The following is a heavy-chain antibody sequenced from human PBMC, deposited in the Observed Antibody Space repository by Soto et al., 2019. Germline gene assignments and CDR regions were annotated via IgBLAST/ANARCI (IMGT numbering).Heavy chain of an antibody. CDR3: ARGVLANWGPENWFDP. V-gene: IGHV4-31*03. CDR1: GASISRGAYY. J-gene: IGHJ5*02. CDR2: IYYSGSA. D-gene: IGHD7-27*01. Sequence: QVQLQESGPGLVKPSQTLSLTCSVSGASISRGAYYWSWIRQHPGKGLEWIGNIYYSGSAYYNPSLKSRVTISVDTSQNQFSLKLSSVTAADTAVYYCARGVLANWGPENWFDPWGQETLVTVS.